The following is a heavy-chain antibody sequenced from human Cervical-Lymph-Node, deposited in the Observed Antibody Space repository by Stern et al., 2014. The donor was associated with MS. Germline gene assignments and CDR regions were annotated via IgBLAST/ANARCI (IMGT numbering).Heavy chain of an antibody. CDR3: ARDSRDYLNYYGLDV. Sequence: MQLVESGGGVVQPGRSLRLACATSGFTFSYYGMAWVRQAPGKGLGGVALLWYEENKTYYTDSVKGRFTISRDTSKNTLYLQMDNLRAEDTAVYYCARDSRDYLNYYGLDVWGQGTTVTVS. CDR2: LWYEENKT. J-gene: IGHJ6*02. CDR1: GFTFSYYG. V-gene: IGHV3-33*01. D-gene: IGHD4-17*01.